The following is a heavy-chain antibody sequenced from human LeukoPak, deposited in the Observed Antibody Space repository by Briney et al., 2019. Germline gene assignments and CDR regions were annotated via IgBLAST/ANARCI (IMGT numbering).Heavy chain of an antibody. D-gene: IGHD3-3*01. V-gene: IGHV7-4-1*02. CDR1: GYPFTTYT. CDR2: IDTNTGNP. CDR3: ARGIGAFDI. Sequence: LGASVKVSCKASGYPFTTYTLNWVRQAPGQGLEWMGWIDTNTGNPTYAQAFTGRFVFSLDTSVSTAFLQINSLKAEDTAVYYCARGIGAFDIWGQGTMVNVSS. J-gene: IGHJ3*02.